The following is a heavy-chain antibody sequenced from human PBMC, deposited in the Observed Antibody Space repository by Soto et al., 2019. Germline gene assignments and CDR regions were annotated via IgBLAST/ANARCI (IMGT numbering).Heavy chain of an antibody. CDR2: INPATGAA. CDR3: ARGGGVGVAGSAAFDM. J-gene: IGHJ3*02. CDR1: GYPVTAYY. Sequence: QLHLVQSGAVVKKPGASVTVSCSASGYPVTAYYMHWVRQAPGRGLEWMGGINPATGAAKYTQTFQGRVTMTRDTATSTVFMELGGLTSEDTAVFYCARGGGVGVAGSAAFDMWGQGTSVTVSS. V-gene: IGHV1-2*02. D-gene: IGHD3-3*01.